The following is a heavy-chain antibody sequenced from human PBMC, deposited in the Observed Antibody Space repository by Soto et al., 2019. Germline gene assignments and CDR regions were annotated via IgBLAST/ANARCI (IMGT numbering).Heavy chain of an antibody. CDR3: ARGRIAVTYYYYYYMDV. V-gene: IGHV4-34*01. D-gene: IGHD4-17*01. CDR2: INHSGST. CDR1: GGSFIGYY. J-gene: IGHJ6*03. Sequence: SETLSLTCAVYGGSFIGYYWSWIRQPPGKGLEWIGEINHSGSTNYNPSLKSRVTISVDTSKNQFSLKLSSVTAADTAVYYCARGRIAVTYYYYYYMDVWGKGTTVTVSS.